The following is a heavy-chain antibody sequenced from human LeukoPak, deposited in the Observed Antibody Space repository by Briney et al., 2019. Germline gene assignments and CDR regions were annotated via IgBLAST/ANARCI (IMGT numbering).Heavy chain of an antibody. D-gene: IGHD4-23*01. CDR3: ANEDGNSGDAFHI. CDR1: GFTFSSYA. CDR2: ISGSGGST. V-gene: IGHV3-23*01. J-gene: IGHJ3*02. Sequence: QPGGSLRLSCAASGFTFSSYAMSWVRQAPGKGLEWVSAISGSGGSTYYADSVKGRFTSSRDNSKNTLYLQINSLRAEDTAVYYCANEDGNSGDAFHIWGQGTMVTVSS.